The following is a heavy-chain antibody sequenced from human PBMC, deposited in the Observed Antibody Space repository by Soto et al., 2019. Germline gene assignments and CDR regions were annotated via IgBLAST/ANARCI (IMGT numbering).Heavy chain of an antibody. CDR2: ISAHNGNT. V-gene: IGHV1-18*01. CDR3: ARGRYGDY. CDR1: GYAFTTYG. D-gene: IGHD1-1*01. Sequence: QVQLVQSGAEVKKPGASVKVSCQGSGYAFTTYGITWVRQAPGQGLEWMGWISAHNGNTNYAQKLQGRVTVTRDTSTSTAYMKLRSLRYDDTAVYYCARGRYGDYWGQGALVTVSS. J-gene: IGHJ4*02.